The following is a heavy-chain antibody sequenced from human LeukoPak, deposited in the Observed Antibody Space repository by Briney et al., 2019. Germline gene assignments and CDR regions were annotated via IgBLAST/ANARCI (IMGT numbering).Heavy chain of an antibody. Sequence: PGGSLRLSCAASGFTFSNAWMSWVRQAPGKGLEWVGRIKSKTDGGTTDYAAPVKGRFTISRDDSKNTLYLQMNSLKTEDTAVYHCVRVAYTSDWHFDYWGQGTLVTVSS. CDR3: VRVAYTSDWHFDY. V-gene: IGHV3-15*01. CDR1: GFTFSNAW. J-gene: IGHJ4*02. D-gene: IGHD6-19*01. CDR2: IKSKTDGGTT.